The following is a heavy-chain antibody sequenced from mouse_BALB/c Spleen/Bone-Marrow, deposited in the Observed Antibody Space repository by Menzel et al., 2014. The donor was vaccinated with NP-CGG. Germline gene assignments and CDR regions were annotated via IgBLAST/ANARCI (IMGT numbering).Heavy chain of an antibody. CDR2: INSSTGYT. V-gene: IGHV1-7*01. Sequence: VQLQQSGAELAKPGASVKMSCKASGYTFTSYWMHWVKQRPGQGLEWIGYINSSTGYTDYNQKFNDKATLTADKSSSTAYMQLSSLTSKDSAVYYCARGNPLYAMDYWGQGTSVTVSS. CDR3: ARGNPLYAMDY. CDR1: GYTFTSYW. J-gene: IGHJ4*01. D-gene: IGHD2-1*01.